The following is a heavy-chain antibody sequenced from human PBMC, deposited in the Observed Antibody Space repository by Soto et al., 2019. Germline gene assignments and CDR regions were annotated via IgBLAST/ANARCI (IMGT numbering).Heavy chain of an antibody. D-gene: IGHD6-19*01. CDR2: INPNSGGT. V-gene: IGHV1-2*04. CDR3: ARDNSSGWDYYYYGMDV. Sequence: GASVKVSCKASGYTFTGYYMHWVRQAPGQGLEWMGWINPNSGGTNYAQKFQGWVTMTRDTSISTAYMELSRLRSDDTAVYYCARDNSSGWDYYYYGMDVWGQGTTVTVS. J-gene: IGHJ6*02. CDR1: GYTFTGYY.